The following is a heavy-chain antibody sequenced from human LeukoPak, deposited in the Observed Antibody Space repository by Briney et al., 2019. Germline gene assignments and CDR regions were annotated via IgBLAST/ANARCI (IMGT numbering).Heavy chain of an antibody. V-gene: IGHV3-23*01. J-gene: IGHJ4*02. CDR2: ISGSGGST. CDR3: AKFGYHPRALDYDFWSGFDY. D-gene: IGHD3-3*01. Sequence: GGSLRLSCAASGFTFSSYAMSWVRQDPGKGLEWVSAISGSGGSTYYADSVKGRFTISRDNSKNTLYLQMNSLRAEDTAVYYCAKFGYHPRALDYDFWSGFDYWGQGTLVTVSS. CDR1: GFTFSSYA.